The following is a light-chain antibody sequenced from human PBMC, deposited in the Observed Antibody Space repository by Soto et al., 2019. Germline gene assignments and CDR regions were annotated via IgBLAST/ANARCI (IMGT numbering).Light chain of an antibody. CDR2: DAS. J-gene: IGKJ2*01. V-gene: IGKV3-11*01. CDR1: QSVTSY. Sequence: EIVLTQSPATLSFSPGERATSSCRASQSVTSYLAWYQQKPGQAPRLLIYDASNRATGIPARFSGSGSGTDFTLTISSLEPEDFAVYYCQQRSNWPPMYTFGQGTKLEIK. CDR3: QQRSNWPPMYT.